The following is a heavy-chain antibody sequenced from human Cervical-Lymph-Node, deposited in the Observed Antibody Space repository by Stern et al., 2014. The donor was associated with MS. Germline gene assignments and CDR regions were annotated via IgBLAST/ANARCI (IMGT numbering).Heavy chain of an antibody. Sequence: VQLVESGAEVQKPGSSVKVSCRASGGTFSSSDISWVRQAPGQGLEWMGGIIPIIGTANYAQKYQGRVTITADESTSTAYMELRSLRSEDTAIYYCALGGFGHYFEYWGQGTLVTVSS. CDR3: ALGGFGHYFEY. CDR1: GGTFSSSD. D-gene: IGHD3-10*01. CDR2: IIPIIGTA. J-gene: IGHJ4*02. V-gene: IGHV1-69*01.